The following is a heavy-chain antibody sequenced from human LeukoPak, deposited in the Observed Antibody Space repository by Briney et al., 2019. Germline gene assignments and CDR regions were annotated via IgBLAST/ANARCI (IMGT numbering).Heavy chain of an antibody. Sequence: PGGSLRLSCAASGFIFSDYYMSWIRQAPGKGLEWVSAISGSGDTTYYADSVKGRFTISRDNSKNTLYLQMNSLRAEDTAVYYCAKDATVYYFDYWGQGTLVTVSS. CDR2: ISGSGDTT. CDR1: GFIFSDYY. D-gene: IGHD1-14*01. V-gene: IGHV3-23*01. CDR3: AKDATVYYFDY. J-gene: IGHJ4*02.